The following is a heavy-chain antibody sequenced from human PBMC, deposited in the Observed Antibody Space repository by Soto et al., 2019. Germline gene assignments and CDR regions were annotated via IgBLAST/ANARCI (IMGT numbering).Heavy chain of an antibody. J-gene: IGHJ4*02. CDR1: GGSFRGYY. D-gene: IGHD3-22*01. V-gene: IGHV4-34*01. CDR2: INHSGST. CDR3: AMGRTYYYDSSGYYYFDY. Sequence: SETLSLTCAVYGGSFRGYYWSWIRQPPGKGLEWIGEINHSGSTNYNPSLKSRVTISVDTSKNQFSLKLSSVTAADTAVYYCAMGRTYYYDSSGYYYFDYWGQGTLVTVSS.